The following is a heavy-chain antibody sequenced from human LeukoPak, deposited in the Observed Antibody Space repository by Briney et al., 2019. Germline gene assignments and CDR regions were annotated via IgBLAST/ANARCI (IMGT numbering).Heavy chain of an antibody. Sequence: SETLSLTCAVYGGSFSGYYWSWIRQPPGKGLEWIGSIYYSGSTYYNPSLKSRVTISIDTSKNQSSLRLRSVTAADTAVYYCAREILYDSTGYYLWGQGTVVTVSS. D-gene: IGHD3-22*01. CDR2: IYYSGST. CDR1: GGSFSGYY. V-gene: IGHV4-34*01. CDR3: AREILYDSTGYYL. J-gene: IGHJ4*02.